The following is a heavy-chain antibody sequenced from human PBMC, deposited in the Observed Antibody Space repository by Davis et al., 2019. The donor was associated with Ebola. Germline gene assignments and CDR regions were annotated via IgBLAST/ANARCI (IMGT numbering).Heavy chain of an antibody. Sequence: PGGSLRLSCAASGFTFSSYAMSWVRQAPGKGLEWVSAISGSGGSTYYADSVKGRFTISRDNSRNTLHLQMDSLRVEDTAIYYCAKDTSNVWFDVWGQGTMVTVSS. CDR2: ISGSGGST. CDR3: AKDTSNVWFDV. J-gene: IGHJ3*01. D-gene: IGHD6-19*01. V-gene: IGHV3-23*01. CDR1: GFTFSSYA.